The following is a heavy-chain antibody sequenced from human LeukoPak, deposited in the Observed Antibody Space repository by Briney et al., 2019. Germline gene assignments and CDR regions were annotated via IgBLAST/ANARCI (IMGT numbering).Heavy chain of an antibody. J-gene: IGHJ4*02. CDR3: ARTGYSSSWYFRAGGAFDY. CDR1: GFTFSSYE. D-gene: IGHD6-13*01. Sequence: QTGGSLRLSCAASGFTFSSYEMNWVRQAPGKGLEWVSYISSSGSTIYYADSVKGRFTISRDNAKNSLYLQMNSLRAEDTAVYYCARTGYSSSWYFRAGGAFDYWGQGTLVTVSS. CDR2: ISSSGSTI. V-gene: IGHV3-48*03.